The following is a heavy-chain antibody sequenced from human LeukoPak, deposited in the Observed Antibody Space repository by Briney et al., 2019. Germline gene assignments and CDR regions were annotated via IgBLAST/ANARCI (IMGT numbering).Heavy chain of an antibody. CDR1: GGSLTYYF. V-gene: IGHV4-4*07. D-gene: IGHD6-19*01. Sequence: PSETLSLTCTVSGGSLTYYFWSWVRQSAGQGLEWIGRTHPGGSTNYNPSLKSRVTMSIDPSKNQFSLSLSSVTAADTAVYYCARTPSVLRDGAWYEAWLDSWGPGALVTVSS. CDR2: THPGGST. J-gene: IGHJ5*01. CDR3: ARTPSVLRDGAWYEAWLDS.